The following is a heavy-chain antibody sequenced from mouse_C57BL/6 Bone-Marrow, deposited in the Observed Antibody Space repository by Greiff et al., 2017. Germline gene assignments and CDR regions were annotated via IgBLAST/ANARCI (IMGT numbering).Heavy chain of an antibody. D-gene: IGHD2-5*01. V-gene: IGHV1-42*01. CDR3: ARRRNSNYFWYFDV. Sequence: EVLLQQSGPELVKPGASVKISCKASGYSFTGYYMNWVKQSPEKSLEWIGEINPSTGGTTYNQKFKAQATLTVDKSSSTAYMQLKSLTSEDSAVYYCARRRNSNYFWYFDVWGTGTTVTVSS. J-gene: IGHJ1*03. CDR2: INPSTGGT. CDR1: GYSFTGYY.